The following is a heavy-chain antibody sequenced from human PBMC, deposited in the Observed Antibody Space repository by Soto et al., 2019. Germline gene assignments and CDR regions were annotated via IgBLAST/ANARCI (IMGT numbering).Heavy chain of an antibody. D-gene: IGHD2-2*01. CDR3: TLIVVVPAAIRWGWFDP. CDR1: GGSISSGGYY. J-gene: IGHJ5*02. Sequence: SETLSLTCTVSGGSISSGGYYWSWIRQHPGKGLEWIGYIYYSGSTYYNPSLKSRFTISVDTSKNQFSLKLSSVTAADTAVYYCTLIVVVPAAIRWGWFDPWGQGTLVTVSS. CDR2: IYYSGST. V-gene: IGHV4-31*03.